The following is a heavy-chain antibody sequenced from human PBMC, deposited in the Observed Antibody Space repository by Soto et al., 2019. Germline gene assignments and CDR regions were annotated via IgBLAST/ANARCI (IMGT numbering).Heavy chain of an antibody. V-gene: IGHV1-69*02. CDR2: IIPMLGIS. CDR3: TIGSWSGEVFDI. J-gene: IGHJ3*02. D-gene: IGHD2-21*01. Sequence: QVQLVQSGAEVKKPGSSVKVSCKDSGGTFSTYSMFWVRQAPGQGLEWMGRIIPMLGISNYAQRFQDRVTITADKSTATAYMELSSLRSADTALYYCTIGSWSGEVFDIWGQGTMVTVSS. CDR1: GGTFSTYS.